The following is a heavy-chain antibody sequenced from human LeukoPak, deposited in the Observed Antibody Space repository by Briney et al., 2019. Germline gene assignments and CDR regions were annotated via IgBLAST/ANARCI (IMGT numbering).Heavy chain of an antibody. D-gene: IGHD2-15*01. CDR2: IRYDGSNK. J-gene: IGHJ3*02. Sequence: GGSLRLSCAASGFTFSTYGMHWVRQAPGKGLEWVAFIRYDGSNKYYADSVKGRFTISRDNSKNTLYLQMNSLRVEDTAVYYCAKDWVQDSGSFDIWGQGTMVTVSS. CDR3: AKDWVQDSGSFDI. V-gene: IGHV3-30*02. CDR1: GFTFSTYG.